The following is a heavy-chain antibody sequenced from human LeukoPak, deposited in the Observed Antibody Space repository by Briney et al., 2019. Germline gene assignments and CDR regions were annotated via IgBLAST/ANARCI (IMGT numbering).Heavy chain of an antibody. J-gene: IGHJ2*01. Sequence: GGSLRLSCAASGFTFSSYWMSWVRQAPGKGLEWVANIKQDGSEKYYVDSVKGRFTISRDNAKNSLYLQMNSLRAEDTAVYYCARVVVVVVVAADYWYFDLWGRGTLVTVSS. CDR1: GFTFSSYW. CDR3: ARVVVVVVVAADYWYFDL. CDR2: IKQDGSEK. V-gene: IGHV3-7*01. D-gene: IGHD2-15*01.